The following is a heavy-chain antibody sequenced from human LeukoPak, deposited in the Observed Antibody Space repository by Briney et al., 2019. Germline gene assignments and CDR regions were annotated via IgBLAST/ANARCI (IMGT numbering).Heavy chain of an antibody. CDR3: AGDIVVVPAAISNAFDI. V-gene: IGHV4-39*07. J-gene: IGHJ3*02. Sequence: SETLSLTCTVSGGSISSSSYYWGWIRQPPGKGLEWIGSIYYSGSTYYNPSLKSRVTISVDTSKNQFSLKLSSVTAADTAVYYCAGDIVVVPAAISNAFDIWGQGTMVTVSS. CDR1: GGSISSSSYY. D-gene: IGHD2-2*01. CDR2: IYYSGST.